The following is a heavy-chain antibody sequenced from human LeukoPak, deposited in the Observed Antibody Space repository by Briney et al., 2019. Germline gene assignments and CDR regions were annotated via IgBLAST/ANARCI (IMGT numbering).Heavy chain of an antibody. CDR2: ISYDGSNK. Sequence: SCKASGYTFTGYYMHWVRQAPGKGLEWVAVISYDGSNKYYADSVKGRFTISRDNSKNTLYLQMNSLRAEDTAVYYCAKDLHYGSADYWGQGTLVTVSS. D-gene: IGHD3-10*01. CDR3: AKDLHYGSADY. V-gene: IGHV3-30*18. CDR1: GYTFTGYY. J-gene: IGHJ4*02.